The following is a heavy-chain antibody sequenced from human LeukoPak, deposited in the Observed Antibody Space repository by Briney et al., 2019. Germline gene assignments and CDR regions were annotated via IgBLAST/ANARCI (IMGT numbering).Heavy chain of an antibody. J-gene: IGHJ4*02. D-gene: IGHD3-10*01. CDR3: ARIPYGSGSYIFDY. Sequence: PSETLSLTCTVSGGSISSSSYYWGWIRQPPGKGLEWIGSIYYSGSTYYNPSLKSRVTISVDTSKNQFSLKLSSVTAADTAMYYCARIPYGSGSYIFDYWGQGTLVTVSS. CDR1: GGSISSSSYY. V-gene: IGHV4-39*07. CDR2: IYYSGST.